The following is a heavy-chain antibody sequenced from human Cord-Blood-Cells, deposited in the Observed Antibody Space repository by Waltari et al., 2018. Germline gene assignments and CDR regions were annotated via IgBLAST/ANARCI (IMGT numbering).Heavy chain of an antibody. CDR1: GFTFRSYA. Sequence: QVQLVESGGGVVQPGRSLRLSCAASGFTFRSYAMHWVRQAPGKGLEWVAVISYDGSNKYYADSVKGRFTISRDNSKNTLYLQMNSLRAEDTAVYYCARDLFGDLWGRGTLVTVSS. J-gene: IGHJ2*01. CDR2: ISYDGSNK. V-gene: IGHV3-30-3*01. D-gene: IGHD3-3*01. CDR3: ARDLFGDL.